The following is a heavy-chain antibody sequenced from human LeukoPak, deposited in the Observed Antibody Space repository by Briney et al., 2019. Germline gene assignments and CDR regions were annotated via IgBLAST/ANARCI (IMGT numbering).Heavy chain of an antibody. D-gene: IGHD1-1*01. J-gene: IGHJ2*01. Sequence: SETLSLTCTVSGGSISSSSYYWGWIRQPPGKGLEWIGSIYYSGSTYYNPSLKSRVTISVDTSKNQFSLKLSSVTAADTAVYYCARVGGYNWYFDLWGRGTLVTVSS. CDR2: IYYSGST. V-gene: IGHV4-39*01. CDR1: GGSISSSSYY. CDR3: ARVGGYNWYFDL.